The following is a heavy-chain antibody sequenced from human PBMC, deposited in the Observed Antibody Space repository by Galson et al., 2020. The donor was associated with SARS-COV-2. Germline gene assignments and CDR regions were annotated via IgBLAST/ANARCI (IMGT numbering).Heavy chain of an antibody. D-gene: IGHD3-10*01. V-gene: IGHV3-23*01. CDR2: ISSSGDNT. CDR1: GLSFGSYA. Sequence: GESLKISCAASGLSFGSYAMTWVRQAPGKGLEWVSTISSSGDNTYYPDSVKGRFTMSRDNSKNTLSLQMNSLRAEDTAVYYCARQIWADFWGQGTQVTVS. CDR3: ARQIWADF. J-gene: IGHJ4*02.